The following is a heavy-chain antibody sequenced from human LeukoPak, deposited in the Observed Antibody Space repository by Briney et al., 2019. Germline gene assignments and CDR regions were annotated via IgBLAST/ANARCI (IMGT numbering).Heavy chain of an antibody. CDR2: INAGNGNT. J-gene: IGHJ4*02. Sequence: ASVKVSCKASGYTFTSYAMHWVRQAPGQRLEWMGWINAGNGNTKYSQKFQGRVTMTRDTSTSTVYMELSSLRSEDTAVYYCASGIAAAGIVTPDYWGQGTLVTVSS. CDR3: ASGIAAAGIVTPDY. V-gene: IGHV1-3*01. D-gene: IGHD6-13*01. CDR1: GYTFTSYA.